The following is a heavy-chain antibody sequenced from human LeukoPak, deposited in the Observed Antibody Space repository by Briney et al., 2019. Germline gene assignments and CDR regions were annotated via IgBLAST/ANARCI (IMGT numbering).Heavy chain of an antibody. CDR3: AREVERFGEFDY. CDR1: GFTLSSYA. Sequence: GRSLRLSCAASGFTLSSYAMHWVRQAPGKGLEWVAVISYDGSNKYYADSVKGRFTISRDNSKNTLYLQMNSLRAEDTAVYYCAREVERFGEFDYWGQGTLVTVSS. D-gene: IGHD3-10*01. CDR2: ISYDGSNK. V-gene: IGHV3-30*04. J-gene: IGHJ4*02.